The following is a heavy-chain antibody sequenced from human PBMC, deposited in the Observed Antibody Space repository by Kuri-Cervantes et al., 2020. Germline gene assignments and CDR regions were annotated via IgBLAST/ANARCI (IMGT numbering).Heavy chain of an antibody. J-gene: IGHJ5*02. V-gene: IGHV4-59*01. CDR3: ARGAGSSGWYLQWFDP. D-gene: IGHD6-19*01. CDR1: GGSISSYY. CDR2: IYHSGST. Sequence: SETLSLTCTVSGGSISSYYWSWIRQPPGKGLEWIGYIYHSGSTNYNPSLKSRVTISVDTSKNQFSLKLSSVTAADTAVYYCARGAGSSGWYLQWFDPWGQGTLVTVSS.